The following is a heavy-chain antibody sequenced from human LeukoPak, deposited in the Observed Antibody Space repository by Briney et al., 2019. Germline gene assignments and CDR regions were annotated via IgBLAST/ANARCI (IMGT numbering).Heavy chain of an antibody. J-gene: IGHJ6*02. CDR1: GYTFTSHG. D-gene: IGHD6-19*01. Sequence: ASVKVSCKASGYTFTSHGISWVRQAPGQGLEWMGWISAYNGNTNYAQKLQGRVTMTTDTSTSTAYMELRSLRSDDTAVYYCARFGQQWLFYYYGMDVWGQGTTVTVSS. CDR2: ISAYNGNT. V-gene: IGHV1-18*01. CDR3: ARFGQQWLFYYYGMDV.